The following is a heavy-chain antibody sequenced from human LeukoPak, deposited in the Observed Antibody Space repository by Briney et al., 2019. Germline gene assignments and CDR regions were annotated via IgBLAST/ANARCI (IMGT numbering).Heavy chain of an antibody. J-gene: IGHJ3*02. CDR2: ISSSSSYI. D-gene: IGHD6-13*01. CDR1: GFTFSSYS. V-gene: IGHV3-21*01. Sequence: PGGSLRLSCAASGFTFSSYSMNWVRQAPGKGLEWVSSISSSSSYIYYADSVKGRFTISRDNAKNSLYLQMNSLRAEDTAVYYCARGWYGRAAAGHDAFDIWGQGTMVTVSS. CDR3: ARGWYGRAAAGHDAFDI.